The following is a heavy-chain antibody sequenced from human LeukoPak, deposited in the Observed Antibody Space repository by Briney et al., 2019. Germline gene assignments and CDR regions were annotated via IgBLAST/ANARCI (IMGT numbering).Heavy chain of an antibody. J-gene: IGHJ4*02. V-gene: IGHV1-2*06. CDR1: GYTFTGYY. Sequence: ASVKLSCKASGYTFTGYYMHWVRQAPGQGLEWMGRTNPNSGGTNYAQKFQGRVTMTRDTSISTAYMEVTSLRSDDTAVYYCTRASPASLEFDYWGQGTLVTVSS. D-gene: IGHD6-6*01. CDR2: TNPNSGGT. CDR3: TRASPASLEFDY.